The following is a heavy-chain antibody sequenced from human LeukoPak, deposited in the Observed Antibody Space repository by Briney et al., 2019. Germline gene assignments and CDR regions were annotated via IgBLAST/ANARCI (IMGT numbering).Heavy chain of an antibody. D-gene: IGHD2-8*01. J-gene: IGHJ6*04. CDR3: ARDFVPGPLDV. CDR1: GGSISSYY. CDR2: IYTSGST. Sequence: SETLSLTCTVSGGSISSYYWSWLRQPAGKGLERIGRIYTSGSTHYNPSLNSRVTMSVDTSKNQFSLKLSSVTAADTAVYYCARDFVPGPLDVWGKGTTVTVSS. V-gene: IGHV4-4*07.